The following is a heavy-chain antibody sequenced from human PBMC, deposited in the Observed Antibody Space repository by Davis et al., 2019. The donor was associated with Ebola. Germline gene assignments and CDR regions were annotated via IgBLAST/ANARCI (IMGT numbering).Heavy chain of an antibody. CDR3: AKSIYYDSSGSDYFDY. D-gene: IGHD3-22*01. CDR1: GFIFSSYG. V-gene: IGHV3-33*03. J-gene: IGHJ4*02. Sequence: GESLKISCAASGFIFSSYGMHWVRQAPGKGLEWVAVIWYDGSNKYYADSVKGRFIISRDNSKNTLYLQMNSLRAEDTAFYYCAKSIYYDSSGSDYFDYWGQGTLVTVSS. CDR2: IWYDGSNK.